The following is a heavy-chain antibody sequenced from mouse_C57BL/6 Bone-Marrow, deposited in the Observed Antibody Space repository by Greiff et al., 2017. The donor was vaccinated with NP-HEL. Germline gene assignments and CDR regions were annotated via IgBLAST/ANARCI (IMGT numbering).Heavy chain of an antibody. V-gene: IGHV1-26*01. Sequence: EVQLQQSGPELVKPGASVKISCKASGYTFTDYYMNWVKQSHGKSLEWIGDINPNNGGTSYNQKFKGKATLTVDKSSSTAYMERRSLTSEDSAVYYCARQLRHYYAIDYWGQGTSVTVSS. CDR2: INPNNGGT. CDR1: GYTFTDYY. J-gene: IGHJ4*01. D-gene: IGHD3-2*02. CDR3: ARQLRHYYAIDY.